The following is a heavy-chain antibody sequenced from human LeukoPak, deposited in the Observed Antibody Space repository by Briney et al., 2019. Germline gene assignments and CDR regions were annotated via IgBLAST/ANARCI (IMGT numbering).Heavy chain of an antibody. V-gene: IGHV4-34*01. CDR3: ARQSIAARRLDWYFDL. Sequence: SETLSLTCAVYGVSFSGYYWSWIRQPPGKGLECIGEINHSGSTNYNPSLKSRVTISVDTSKPQSSLKLSSVTAADTAVYYCARQSIAARRLDWYFDLWGRGTLVTVSS. D-gene: IGHD6-6*01. CDR1: GVSFSGYY. CDR2: INHSGST. J-gene: IGHJ2*01.